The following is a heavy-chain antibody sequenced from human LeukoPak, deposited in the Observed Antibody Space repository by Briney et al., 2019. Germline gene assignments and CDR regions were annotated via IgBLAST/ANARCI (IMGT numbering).Heavy chain of an antibody. Sequence: PSETLSLTCTVSGGSISTNGYYWGWIRQPPGKGLEWIGSIYYSGSAYYNPSLKSRVTISVDTSKNQFSLMLSSVTAADTAVYYCARPRGYSYGYADYWGQGSLVTVSS. CDR2: IYYSGSA. D-gene: IGHD5-18*01. CDR3: ARPRGYSYGYADY. V-gene: IGHV4-39*07. CDR1: GGSISTNGYY. J-gene: IGHJ4*02.